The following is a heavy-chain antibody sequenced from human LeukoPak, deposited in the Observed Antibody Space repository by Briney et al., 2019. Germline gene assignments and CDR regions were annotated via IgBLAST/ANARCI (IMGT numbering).Heavy chain of an antibody. D-gene: IGHD2-15*01. V-gene: IGHV3-30*02. Sequence: GGSLRLSCAASGFTFSSYAMHWVRQSPGKGLQWVAFIRYDGSNKYYGDSVKGRFTISRDNSKNLLYLEMNSLSTEETAVYYCAKVRYCSGVNCYPDDNWGQGTLVTVSS. CDR3: AKVRYCSGVNCYPDDN. CDR1: GFTFSSYA. CDR2: IRYDGSNK. J-gene: IGHJ4*02.